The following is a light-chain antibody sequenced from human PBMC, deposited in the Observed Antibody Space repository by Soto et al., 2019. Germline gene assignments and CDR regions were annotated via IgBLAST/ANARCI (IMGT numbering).Light chain of an antibody. CDR2: DAS. J-gene: IGKJ4*01. CDR3: QQFNVYPLT. V-gene: IGKV1-9*01. CDR1: QGISDS. Sequence: DIQLTQSPSFLSASVGDRVTITCRASQGISDSLAWYQQKPGKAPNLLIYDASTLQSGVPSRFSGSTSGTEFTITISSLHPEDFATYYCQQFNVYPLTFGGGTK.